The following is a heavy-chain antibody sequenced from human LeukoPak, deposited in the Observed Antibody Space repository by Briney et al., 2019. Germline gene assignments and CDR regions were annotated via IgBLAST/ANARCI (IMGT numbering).Heavy chain of an antibody. V-gene: IGHV1-24*01. CDR2: FDPEDGET. Sequence: ASVKVSCKVSGYTLTELSMRWVRQAPGKGLEWMGGFDPEDGETIYAQKFQGRVTMTEDTSTDTAYMELSSLRSEDTAVYYCATGPSITMVRGVINPYYYYGMDVWGKGTTVTVSS. J-gene: IGHJ6*04. D-gene: IGHD3-10*01. CDR3: ATGPSITMVRGVINPYYYYGMDV. CDR1: GYTLTELS.